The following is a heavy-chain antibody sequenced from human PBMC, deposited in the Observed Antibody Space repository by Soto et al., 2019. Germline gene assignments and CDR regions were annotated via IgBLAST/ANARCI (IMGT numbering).Heavy chain of an antibody. CDR2: IYYSGST. CDR1: GGSISSSSYY. V-gene: IGHV4-39*01. J-gene: IGHJ5*02. CDR3: ARQIRDGYNKGWFDP. Sequence: KASETLSLTCTVSGGSISSSSYYWGWIRQPPGKGLEWIGSIYYSGSTYYNPSLKSRVTISVDTSKNQFSLKLSSVTAADTAVYYCARQIRDGYNKGWFDPWGQGTLVTVSS. D-gene: IGHD5-12*01.